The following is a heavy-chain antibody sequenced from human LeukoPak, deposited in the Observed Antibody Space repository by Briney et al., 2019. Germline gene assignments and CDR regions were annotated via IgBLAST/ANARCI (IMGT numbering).Heavy chain of an antibody. CDR1: GFTFTNAW. V-gene: IGHV3-72*01. J-gene: IGHJ6*02. CDR3: ARDTDTAMDV. Sequence: GGSLRLSCAASGFTFTNAWMNWVRQAPGKGLEWIGRTKNRGESHITQYAASVNGRFTASRDDSKNSLYLQMNNLKTEDTAVYYCARDTDTAMDVWGQGTTVTVSS. CDR2: TKNRGESHIT.